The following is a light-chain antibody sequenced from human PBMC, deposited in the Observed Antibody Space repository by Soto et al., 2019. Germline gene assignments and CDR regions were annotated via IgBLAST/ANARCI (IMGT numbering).Light chain of an antibody. J-gene: IGKJ1*01. V-gene: IGKV1-39*01. CDR1: QSISSY. Sequence: DNQMTQSPSSLSASVGDRVTITCRASQSISSYLNWYQQKPGKAPKLLIYAASSLQSGVPSRFSGSGSGTDFTLTISSLQPEDFATYYSQQSYSTSWTFGQGTKVEIK. CDR2: AAS. CDR3: QQSYSTSWT.